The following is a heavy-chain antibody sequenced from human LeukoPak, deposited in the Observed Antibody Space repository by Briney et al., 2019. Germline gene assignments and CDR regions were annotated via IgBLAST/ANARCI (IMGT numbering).Heavy chain of an antibody. Sequence: PSETLSLTCAVSGGSLSGYYWSWIRQSPPKGLEWMGYIHHDGRTKYKSPFKSRVTIFLDSSKNEVALTLSPVTPAATPLYFCARDAVPRDYGDSFNAYDLWGQGTMVTVAP. CDR1: GGSLSGYY. CDR2: IHHDGRT. J-gene: IGHJ3*01. CDR3: ARDAVPRDYGDSFNAYDL. V-gene: IGHV4-34*01. D-gene: IGHD4-17*01.